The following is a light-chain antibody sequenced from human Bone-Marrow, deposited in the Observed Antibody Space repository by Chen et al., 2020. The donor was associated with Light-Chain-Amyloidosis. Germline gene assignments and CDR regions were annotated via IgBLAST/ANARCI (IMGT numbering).Light chain of an antibody. CDR1: QSVSSTY. V-gene: IGKV3-20*01. CDR3: QQYGGSPPYT. J-gene: IGKJ2*01. CDR2: GAS. Sequence: EMVLTQSPGTLSLSPGERATLSCRASQSVSSTYLAWYQQKPGQAPRLLIYGASSRATGIPDRLSGSGSGTDFTLTISRLEPEDFAVYYCQQYGGSPPYTFGQVTKLEIK.